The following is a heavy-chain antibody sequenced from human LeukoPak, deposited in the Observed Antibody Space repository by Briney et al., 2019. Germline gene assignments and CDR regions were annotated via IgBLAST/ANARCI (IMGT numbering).Heavy chain of an antibody. J-gene: IGHJ6*02. Sequence: PSETLSLTCAVYCGSFSGYYWSWIRQPPGKGLEWIGEINHSGSTNYNPSLKSRVTISVDTSKNQFSLKLSSVTAADTAVYYCAATMIRYFDLYYYYGMDVWGQGTTVTVSS. CDR3: AATMIRYFDLYYYYGMDV. CDR1: CGSFSGYY. CDR2: INHSGST. D-gene: IGHD3-9*01. V-gene: IGHV4-34*01.